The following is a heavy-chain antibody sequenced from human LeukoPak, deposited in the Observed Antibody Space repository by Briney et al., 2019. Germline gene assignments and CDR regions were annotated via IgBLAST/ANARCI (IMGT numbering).Heavy chain of an antibody. D-gene: IGHD2-2*01. CDR3: AKGRSSTKSLGAFDI. CDR2: IRYDGSNK. CDR1: GFDFRTHA. J-gene: IGHJ3*02. Sequence: GGSLRLSCSASGFDFRTHAMHWVRQAPGKGLEWVAFIRYDGSNKYYADSVEGRFTISRDNSKNTLYVQMNSLRAEDTAVYYCAKGRSSTKSLGAFDIWGQGTMVTVSS. V-gene: IGHV3-30*02.